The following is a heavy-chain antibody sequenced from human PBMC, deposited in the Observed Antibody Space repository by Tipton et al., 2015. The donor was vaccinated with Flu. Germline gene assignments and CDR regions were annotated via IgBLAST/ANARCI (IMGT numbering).Heavy chain of an antibody. J-gene: IGHJ4*02. CDR1: GFTFSSYA. CDR3: ARALLWFRELLSEPDY. Sequence: LSLTCAASGFTFSSYAMHWVRQAPGKGLEWVAVISYDGSNKYYADSVKGRFTISRDNSKNTLYLQMNSLRAEDTAVYYCARALLWFRELLSEPDYWGQGTLVAVSS. CDR2: ISYDGSNK. V-gene: IGHV3-30*01. D-gene: IGHD3-10*01.